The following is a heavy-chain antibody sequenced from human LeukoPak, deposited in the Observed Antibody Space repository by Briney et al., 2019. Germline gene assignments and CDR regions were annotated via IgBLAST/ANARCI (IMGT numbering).Heavy chain of an antibody. Sequence: GGSLRLSCAASGFTFSSYAMHWVRQAPGKGLEYVSAISSNGGSTYYANSVKGRFTISRDNSKNTLYLQMGSLRAEDMAVYYCARVTRHGSGSYYLDYYYYYMDVWGEGTTVTVSS. CDR3: ARVTRHGSGSYYLDYYYYYMDV. D-gene: IGHD3-10*01. CDR1: GFTFSSYA. CDR2: ISSNGGST. V-gene: IGHV3-64*01. J-gene: IGHJ6*03.